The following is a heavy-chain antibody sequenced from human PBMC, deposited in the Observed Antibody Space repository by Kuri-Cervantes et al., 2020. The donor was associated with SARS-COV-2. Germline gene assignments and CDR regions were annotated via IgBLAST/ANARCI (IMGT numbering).Heavy chain of an antibody. CDR1: GGSISSSSYY. CDR3: ARHGSRDYIWGSYWGPFDY. CDR2: IYYSGST. D-gene: IGHD3-16*01. V-gene: IGHV4-39*01. Sequence: SETLSLTCTVSGGSISSSSYYWGWIRQPPGKGLEWIGSIYYSGSTYYNPSLKSRVTISVDTSKNQFSLKLSSATAADTAVYYCARHGSRDYIWGSYWGPFDYWGQGTLVTVSS. J-gene: IGHJ4*02.